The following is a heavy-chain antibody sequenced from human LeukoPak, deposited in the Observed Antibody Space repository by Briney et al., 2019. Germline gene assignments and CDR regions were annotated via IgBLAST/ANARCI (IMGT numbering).Heavy chain of an antibody. CDR1: GFTFSDVW. D-gene: IGHD3-22*01. CDR2: IRQDGSEG. CDR3: ANGGTYSSGP. Sequence: PGGSLRLSCEASGFTFSDVWMTWVRQAPGKGLEWVANIRQDGSEGNYVDSVKGRFTVSRDNAKNSLYLQLNNLRAEDTAVYYCANGGTYSSGPWGQGTLVTVSS. V-gene: IGHV3-7*01. J-gene: IGHJ5*02.